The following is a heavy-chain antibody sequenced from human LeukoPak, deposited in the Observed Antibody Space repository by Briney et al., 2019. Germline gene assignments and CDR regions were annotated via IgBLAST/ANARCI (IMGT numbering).Heavy chain of an antibody. CDR3: ARGSHRAWEVLLD. CDR2: INQSGIT. Sequence: SETLSLTCAVYGGSFNYYWSWIRQPPGKGLEWIGDINQSGITNYDPSLKSRVTISIDTSKNQLSLKVTSVTAADTAVYYCARGSHRAWEVLLDWGQGTLVTVSS. V-gene: IGHV4-34*01. J-gene: IGHJ4*02. CDR1: GGSFNYY. D-gene: IGHD3-10*01.